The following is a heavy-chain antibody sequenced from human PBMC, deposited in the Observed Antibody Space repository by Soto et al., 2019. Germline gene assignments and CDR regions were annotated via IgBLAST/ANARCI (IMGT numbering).Heavy chain of an antibody. Sequence: QVQLVESGGGLVKPGGSLRLSCAASGFTFSDYYMSWIRQAPGKGLEWVSYISPRGGTIYYADSVKGRFTLSRDNAKNSLYLQMNSLRAEDTAVYHCVRVGYAYGNDPWGQGTLVAVSS. V-gene: IGHV3-11*01. CDR3: VRVGYAYGNDP. CDR1: GFTFSDYY. CDR2: ISPRGGTI. D-gene: IGHD3-10*01. J-gene: IGHJ5*02.